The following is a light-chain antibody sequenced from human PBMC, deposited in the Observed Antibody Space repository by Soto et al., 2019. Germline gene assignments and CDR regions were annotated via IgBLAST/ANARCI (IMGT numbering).Light chain of an antibody. CDR2: DNN. Sequence: QSVLPQPPAVSAAPGQMVTISCSGTSSNIGSTYVSWYQQLPGTAPKLLIYDNNKRPSGIPARFSGSKSGTSATLGITGLQPGDEADYYFAAWDTSLHALILGGGTKLTVL. CDR1: SSNIGSTY. CDR3: AAWDTSLHALI. V-gene: IGLV1-51*01. J-gene: IGLJ2*01.